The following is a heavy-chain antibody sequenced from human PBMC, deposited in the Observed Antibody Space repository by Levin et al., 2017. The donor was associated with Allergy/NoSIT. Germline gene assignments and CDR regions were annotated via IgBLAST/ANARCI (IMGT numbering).Heavy chain of an antibody. CDR3: ARNPSPRMIIAAAVYFDY. J-gene: IGHJ4*02. D-gene: IGHD6-13*01. Sequence: SQTLSLTCTVSGGSISSYYWSWIRPPPGKGLEWIGYIYYSGSTNYNPSLKSRVTISVDTSKNQFSLKLSSVTAADTAVYYCARNPSPRMIIAAAVYFDYWGQGTLVTVSS. CDR2: IYYSGST. CDR1: GGSISSYY. V-gene: IGHV4-59*01.